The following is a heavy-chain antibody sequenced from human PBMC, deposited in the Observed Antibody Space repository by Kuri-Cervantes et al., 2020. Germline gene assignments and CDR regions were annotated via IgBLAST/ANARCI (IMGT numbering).Heavy chain of an antibody. D-gene: IGHD6-13*01. CDR3: ARDLTTWAAEPPLYYYGMDV. CDR2: IVVGSGNT. CDR1: GFTFTSSA. J-gene: IGHJ6*01. V-gene: IGHV1-58*02. Sequence: SVKLSCKASGFTFTSSAMQWVRQARGQRLEWIGWIVVGSGNTNYAQKLQGRVTMTTDTSTSTAYMELRSLRSDDTAVYYCARDLTTWAAEPPLYYYGMDVWGQGTTVTCSS.